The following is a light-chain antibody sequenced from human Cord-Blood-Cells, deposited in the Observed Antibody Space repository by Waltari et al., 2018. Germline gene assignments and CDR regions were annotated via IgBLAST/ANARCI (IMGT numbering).Light chain of an antibody. CDR3: SSYTSSSTSYV. V-gene: IGLV2-14*01. CDR1: SSDVGGYNY. Sequence: QSALTQPASVSGSPGQSITISCTGTSSDVGGYNYVSWYQQHPGKAPKLMIYEVSKRPSVVSNRFSGSKSGNTASLTISGLQAEDEADYYCSSYTSSSTSYVFGTGTKVTVL. CDR2: EVS. J-gene: IGLJ1*01.